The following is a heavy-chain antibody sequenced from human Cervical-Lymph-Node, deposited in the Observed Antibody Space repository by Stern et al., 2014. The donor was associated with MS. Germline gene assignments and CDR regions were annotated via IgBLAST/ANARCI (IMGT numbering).Heavy chain of an antibody. Sequence: SGPTLVKATQTLTLTRTFSGFSLGTRGVGVGWIRQTPGKAPEWLAIIYWDDDKRYSPSFKNRVTITKDTTKNQVVRAMTNVDAEDTATYFCAHRTSLPVILASNWFDPWGQGILVTVSS. V-gene: IGHV2-5*02. D-gene: IGHD2/OR15-2a*01. CDR1: GFSLGTRGVG. CDR3: AHRTSLPVILASNWFDP. CDR2: IYWDDDK. J-gene: IGHJ5*02.